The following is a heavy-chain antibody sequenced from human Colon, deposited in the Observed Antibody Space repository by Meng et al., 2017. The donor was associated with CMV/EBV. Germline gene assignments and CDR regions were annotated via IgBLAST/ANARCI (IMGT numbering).Heavy chain of an antibody. J-gene: IGHJ6*02. CDR2: IYYSGST. CDR3: AREKGDYYYGMDV. V-gene: IGHV4-59*01. CDR1: GDSISDNY. Sequence: GSLSLTCTVSGDSISDNYWSWIRQSPGKGLEWIGYIYYSGSTRYNPSLEGRVGISIDTPRKHFSLKMRSVTAADTATYYCAREKGDYYYGMDVWGQGTTVTVSS. D-gene: IGHD1-26*01.